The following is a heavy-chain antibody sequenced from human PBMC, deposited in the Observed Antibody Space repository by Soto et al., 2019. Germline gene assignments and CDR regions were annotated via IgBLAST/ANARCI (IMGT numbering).Heavy chain of an antibody. J-gene: IGHJ4*01. CDR2: VSSSGVSK. CDR1: GFRFSDYS. D-gene: IGHD4-17*01. Sequence: EVQLVESGGGLVQPGGSLRLSCAGSGFRFSDYSMIWVRQAPGKGLEWLSYVSSSGVSKLYADSVRGRFTTSRDNAKNSLYLEMNSLRGEDTAVYFCARDIYGDYVTEHWGQGTLVTVSS. CDR3: ARDIYGDYVTEH. V-gene: IGHV3-48*01.